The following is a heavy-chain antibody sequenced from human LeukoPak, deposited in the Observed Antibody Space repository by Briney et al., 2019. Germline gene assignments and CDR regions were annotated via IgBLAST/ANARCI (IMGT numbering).Heavy chain of an antibody. Sequence: PGRSLRLSCAASGFTFNYYAMHWVRQAPDKGLEWVAVISYDGSDQYYADSVKGRFTISRDNAKNSLYLQMNSLRAEDTAVYYCARDPYRFAFDIWGQGTVVLVSS. V-gene: IGHV3-30*04. CDR2: ISYDGSDQ. J-gene: IGHJ3*02. D-gene: IGHD1-26*01. CDR1: GFTFNYYA. CDR3: ARDPYRFAFDI.